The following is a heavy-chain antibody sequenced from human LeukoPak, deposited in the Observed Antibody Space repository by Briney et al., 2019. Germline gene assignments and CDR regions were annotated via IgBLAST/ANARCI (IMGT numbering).Heavy chain of an antibody. Sequence: ASVKVSCKASGYTFTSFDINWVRQAPGQGLAWMGWMNPNSGNTGYAQKFQDRVTMTRNTSISTAYMELSSLRSEDTAVYYCARDMHQEGSFDYWGQGTLVTVSS. CDR3: ARDMHQEGSFDY. CDR2: MNPNSGNT. D-gene: IGHD3-10*01. CDR1: GYTFTSFD. V-gene: IGHV1-8*01. J-gene: IGHJ4*02.